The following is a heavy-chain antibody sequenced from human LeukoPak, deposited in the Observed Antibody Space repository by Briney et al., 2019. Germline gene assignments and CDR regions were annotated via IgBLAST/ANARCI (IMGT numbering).Heavy chain of an antibody. D-gene: IGHD3-22*01. Sequence: ASVKVSCKASGYTFTSYDINWVRQATGQGLEWMGWMNPNSGNTGYAQKFQGRVTITADESTSTAYVELSSLRSEDTAVYYCARGDSSGYYGVYWGQGTLVTVSS. V-gene: IGHV1-8*01. CDR2: MNPNSGNT. J-gene: IGHJ4*02. CDR3: ARGDSSGYYGVY. CDR1: GYTFTSYD.